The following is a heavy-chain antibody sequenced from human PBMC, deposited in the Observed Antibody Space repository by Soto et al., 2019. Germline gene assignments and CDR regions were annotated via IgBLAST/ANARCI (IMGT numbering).Heavy chain of an antibody. CDR3: ARSSLYGMDV. J-gene: IGHJ6*01. V-gene: IGHV4-30-4*01. CDR2: IYYSGNT. Sequence: SVSEGNSIDRGGRWSSNKQPPGKGLEWLGNIYYSGNTYYNPSLKSRLIISIDTSKNQFSLKVGSVTAADTAVDYCARSSLYGMDVWGQRTTV. CDR1: EGNSIDRGGR. D-gene: IGHD1-1*01.